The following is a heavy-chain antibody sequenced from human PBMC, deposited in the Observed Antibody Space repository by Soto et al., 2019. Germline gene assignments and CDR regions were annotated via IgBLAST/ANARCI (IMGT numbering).Heavy chain of an antibody. Sequence: ASVKVSCKASGYTFTGYYMHWVRQAPGQGLEWMGWINPNSGGTNYAQKFQGWVTMTRDTSISTAYMELSRLRSDDTAVYYCARDQYDILTGYRNYYYGMDVWGQGTTVTVSS. CDR3: ARDQYDILTGYRNYYYGMDV. V-gene: IGHV1-2*04. CDR1: GYTFTGYY. D-gene: IGHD3-9*01. CDR2: INPNSGGT. J-gene: IGHJ6*02.